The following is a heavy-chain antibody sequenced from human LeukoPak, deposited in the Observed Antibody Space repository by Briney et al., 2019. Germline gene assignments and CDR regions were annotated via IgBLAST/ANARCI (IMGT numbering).Heavy chain of an antibody. CDR1: GGTFSSYA. Sequence: ASVKVSCKASGGTFSSYAISWVRQAPGQGLEWMGGIIPIFGTANYAQKFQGRVTMTRDTSTSTVYMELSSLRSEDTAVYYCARANINDILTGYDYWGQGTLVTVSS. V-gene: IGHV1-69*05. J-gene: IGHJ4*02. CDR3: ARANINDILTGYDY. CDR2: IIPIFGTA. D-gene: IGHD3-9*01.